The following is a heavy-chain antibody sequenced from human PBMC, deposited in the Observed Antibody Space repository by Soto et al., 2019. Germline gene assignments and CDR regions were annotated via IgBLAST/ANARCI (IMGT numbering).Heavy chain of an antibody. CDR2: IDPSDSYT. CDR1: VYSFTSYW. CDR3: ARQVREQFYSGSWYPFDY. J-gene: IGHJ4*02. V-gene: IGHV5-10-1*01. D-gene: IGHD6-13*01. Sequence: PGESLKISGKGSVYSFTSYWISWVRQMPGKGLEWMGRIDPSDSYTNYSPSFQGHVTISADKSISTAYLQWSSLKAPDTAMYYCARQVREQFYSGSWYPFDYWGQGTLVTVSS.